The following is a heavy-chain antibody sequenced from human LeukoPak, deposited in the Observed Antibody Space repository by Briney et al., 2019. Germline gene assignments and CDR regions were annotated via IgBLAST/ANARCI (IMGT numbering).Heavy chain of an antibody. CDR2: IKEDGSEK. CDR1: GFTFSTYW. Sequence: GGSLRLSCAASGFTFSTYWMNLVRQAPGKGLEWVANIKEDGSEKYYVDSVKGRFTISRDNAKNSLYLQMNSLRAEDTAMYYCARDATNMATVVLYGFDIWGQGTIVTVSS. CDR3: ARDATNMATVVLYGFDI. D-gene: IGHD4-23*01. J-gene: IGHJ3*02. V-gene: IGHV3-7*01.